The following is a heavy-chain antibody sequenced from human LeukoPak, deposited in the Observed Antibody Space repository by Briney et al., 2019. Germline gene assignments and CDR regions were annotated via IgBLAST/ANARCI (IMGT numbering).Heavy chain of an antibody. CDR1: RFTFSSYA. Sequence: GGSLRLSCAASRFTFSSYAMSWVRQATGKGLEWVSTIGTAGDTYYPGSVKGRFTISRENAKNSLYLQMNSLRAGDTAVYYCARDHWYGDTGDGMDVWGQGTTVTVSS. CDR2: IGTAGDT. J-gene: IGHJ6*02. V-gene: IGHV3-13*01. CDR3: ARDHWYGDTGDGMDV. D-gene: IGHD4-17*01.